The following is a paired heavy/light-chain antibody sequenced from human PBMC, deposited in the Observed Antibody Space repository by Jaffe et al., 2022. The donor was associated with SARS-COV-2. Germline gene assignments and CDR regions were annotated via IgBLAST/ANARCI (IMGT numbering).Light chain of an antibody. CDR3: AAWDDSLNGHWV. J-gene: IGLJ3*02. Sequence: QSVLTQPPSASGTPGQRVTISCSGSSSNIGSNTVNWYQQLPGTAPKLLIYSNNQRPSGVPDRFSGSKSGTSASLAISGLQSEDEADYYCAAWDDSLNGHWVFGGGTKLTVL. CDR2: SNN. V-gene: IGLV1-44*01. CDR1: SSNIGSNT.
Heavy chain of an antibody. CDR2: ISSSSSYI. V-gene: IGHV3-21*01. CDR3: ARDRVSSGWYETPDAFDI. D-gene: IGHD6-19*01. CDR1: GFTFSSYS. J-gene: IGHJ3*02. Sequence: EVQLVESGGGLVKPGGSLRLSCAASGFTFSSYSMNWVRQAPGKGLEWVSSISSSSSYIYYADSVKGRFTISRDNAKNSLYLQMNSLRAEDTAVYYCARDRVSSGWYETPDAFDIWGQGTMVTVSS.